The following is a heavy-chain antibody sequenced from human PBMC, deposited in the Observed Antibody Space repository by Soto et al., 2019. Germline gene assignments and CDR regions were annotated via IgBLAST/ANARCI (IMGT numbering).Heavy chain of an antibody. Sequence: GGSLRLSCAASGFTFSSYWMSWVRQAPGKGLEWVANIKQDGSEKYYVDSVKGRFTISRDNAKNSLYLQMNSLRAEDTAVYYCARVFPEVVVAQGAFDIWGQGTMVTVSS. J-gene: IGHJ3*02. D-gene: IGHD2-15*01. CDR3: ARVFPEVVVAQGAFDI. CDR1: GFTFSSYW. CDR2: IKQDGSEK. V-gene: IGHV3-7*01.